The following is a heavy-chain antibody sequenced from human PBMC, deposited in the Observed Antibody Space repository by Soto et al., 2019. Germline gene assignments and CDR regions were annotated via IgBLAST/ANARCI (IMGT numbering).Heavy chain of an antibody. CDR2: FDPENGGV. Sequence: ASVKVSCKVSGYTLNELSIHWVRQAPGKGLEYMGGFDPENGGVFYAQRFQGRVTMTEDTSTDTAYMELSTLRSEDTAVYYCATLRASNIVVPRSEYYYGLEVWGQRTSVAVSS. V-gene: IGHV1-24*01. CDR3: ATLRASNIVVPRSEYYYGLEV. D-gene: IGHD2-2*01. J-gene: IGHJ6*01. CDR1: GYTLNELS.